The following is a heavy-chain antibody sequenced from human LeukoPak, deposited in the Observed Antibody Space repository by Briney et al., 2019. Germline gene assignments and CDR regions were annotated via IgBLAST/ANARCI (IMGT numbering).Heavy chain of an antibody. Sequence: KASETLSLTCTVSGGSISSGSYYWNWIRQPAGKGLEWIGRIYTSGSTNYNPSLKSRVTISVDTSKNQFSLKLTSVTAADTAVYYCARGFLEWLLENWYFDLWGRGTLVTVSS. V-gene: IGHV4-61*02. D-gene: IGHD3-3*01. CDR1: GGSISSGSYY. J-gene: IGHJ2*01. CDR3: ARGFLEWLLENWYFDL. CDR2: IYTSGST.